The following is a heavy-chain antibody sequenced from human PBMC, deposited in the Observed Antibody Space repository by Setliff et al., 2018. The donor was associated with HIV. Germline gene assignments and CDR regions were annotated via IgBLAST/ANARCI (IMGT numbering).Heavy chain of an antibody. CDR1: GFTFSSYE. V-gene: IGHV3-48*03. Sequence: PGGSLRLSCAASGFTFSSYEMNWVRQAPGKGLEWVSYISSSGNAIYYADSVKGRFTTSRDNAKNSLYLQMNSLRAEDTALYYCARSRQLVYPYYFDYWGQGTLVTVSS. CDR2: ISSSGNAI. J-gene: IGHJ4*02. D-gene: IGHD6-19*01. CDR3: ARSRQLVYPYYFDY.